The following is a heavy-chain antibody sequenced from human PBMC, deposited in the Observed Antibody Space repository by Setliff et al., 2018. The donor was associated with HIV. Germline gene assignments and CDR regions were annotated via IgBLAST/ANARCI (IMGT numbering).Heavy chain of an antibody. V-gene: IGHV4-34*01. CDR3: ARGLDVWGTYRYRNYFDY. D-gene: IGHD3-16*02. CDR2: INHGGST. J-gene: IGHJ4*02. CDR1: GGSLSDYY. Sequence: KPSETLSLTCAVYGGSLSDYYWSWIRQSPGRGLEWIGEINHGGSTIYNPSLKSRVTISIDTSKNQFSLNLTSVTAADTAIYYCARGLDVWGTYRYRNYFDYWGQGALVTVSS.